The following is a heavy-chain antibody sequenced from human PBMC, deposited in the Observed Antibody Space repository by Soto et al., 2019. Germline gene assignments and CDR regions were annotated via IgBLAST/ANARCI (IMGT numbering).Heavy chain of an antibody. Sequence: EVQLLESGGDLVQPGGSLRLSCAASGFTFSSYAMTWVRQAPGKGLEWVSGISGSGGGTYYADSVKGRFTISRDNSKNTLYLQMNSLRVEDTAVYYCAKDGHRSGWYYFDYWGQGTLVTVSS. D-gene: IGHD6-19*01. CDR3: AKDGHRSGWYYFDY. J-gene: IGHJ4*02. CDR2: ISGSGGGT. V-gene: IGHV3-23*01. CDR1: GFTFSSYA.